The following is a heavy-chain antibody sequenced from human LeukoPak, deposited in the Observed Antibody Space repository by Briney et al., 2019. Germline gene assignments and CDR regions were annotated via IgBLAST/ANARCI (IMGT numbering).Heavy chain of an antibody. CDR1: VFTFNDYW. CDR2: INDHGNNT. D-gene: IGHD4-23*01. V-gene: IGHV3-74*01. Sequence: GGSLRHSCAASVFTFNDYWMHWVGQAPGKGLMWVSRINDHGNNTNYADSVKGRFNISRDNAKNTLFLQMNGLRAEETAVYYCARGVSFTGNTFLLWGQGTTVTVSS. CDR3: ARGVSFTGNTFLL. J-gene: IGHJ3*01.